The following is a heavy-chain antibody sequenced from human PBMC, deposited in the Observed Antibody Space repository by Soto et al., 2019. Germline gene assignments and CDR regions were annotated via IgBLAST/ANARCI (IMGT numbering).Heavy chain of an antibody. CDR2: ISGSGGST. CDR1: GLTFSSYA. CDR3: AKDVVLMVYARDAFDI. Sequence: EVQLLESGGGLVQPGGSLRLSCAASGLTFSSYAMSWVRQAPGKGLEWVSAISGSGGSTYYADSVKGRFTISRDNSKNTLYLQMNSLRAEDTAVYYCAKDVVLMVYARDAFDIWGQGTMVTVSS. J-gene: IGHJ3*02. D-gene: IGHD2-8*01. V-gene: IGHV3-23*01.